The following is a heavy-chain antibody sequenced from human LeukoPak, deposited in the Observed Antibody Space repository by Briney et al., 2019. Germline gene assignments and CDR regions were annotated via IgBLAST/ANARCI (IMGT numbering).Heavy chain of an antibody. Sequence: GGSLRLSCAASGFTFSTYGMHWVRQAPGKGLEWLGVIWYDGSTKHYADSVKGRFTFSRDNSKDMLYLEMNSLRVEDTAVYYCARPLIECSSSLQSNWGQGTLVIVSS. CDR3: ARPLIECSSSLQSN. D-gene: IGHD6-6*01. J-gene: IGHJ4*02. CDR2: IWYDGSTK. V-gene: IGHV3-33*01. CDR1: GFTFSTYG.